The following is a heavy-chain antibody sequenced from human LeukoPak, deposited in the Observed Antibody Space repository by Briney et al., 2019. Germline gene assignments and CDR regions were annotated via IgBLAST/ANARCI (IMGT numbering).Heavy chain of an antibody. CDR2: ISAYNGNT. J-gene: IGHJ5*02. V-gene: IGHV1-18*01. CDR3: ARSGEYQLLSRWFDP. Sequence: GASVKVSCKASGYTFTSYGISWVRQAPGQGLEWMGWISAYNGNTNYAQKLQGRVTMTTDTSTSTAYMELRSLRSDDTAVYYCARSGEYQLLSRWFDPWGQGTLVTVSS. CDR1: GYTFTSYG. D-gene: IGHD2-2*01.